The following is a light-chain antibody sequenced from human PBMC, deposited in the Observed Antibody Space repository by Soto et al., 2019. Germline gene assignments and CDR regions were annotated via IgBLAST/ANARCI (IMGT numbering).Light chain of an antibody. V-gene: IGKV3-11*01. CDR3: QQYGRT. CDR1: QSVSTY. CDR2: DAS. J-gene: IGKJ1*01. Sequence: EIVLTQSPATLSLSPGERATLSCRASQSVSTYLAWYQQKPGQGPRLLIYDASTRATGIPARFSGSGSGTDFTLTISSLEPEDFAMYYCQQYGRTFGLGTKVDIK.